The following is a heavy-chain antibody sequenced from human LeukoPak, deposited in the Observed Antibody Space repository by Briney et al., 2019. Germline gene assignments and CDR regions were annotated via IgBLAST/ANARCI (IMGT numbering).Heavy chain of an antibody. D-gene: IGHD5-24*01. J-gene: IGHJ6*02. CDR1: GYTYNNYD. CDR3: VRAMAPLDTFNYQYAMDV. V-gene: IGHV1-8*01. Sequence: ASVKVSCKASGYTYNNYDINWVRQAPGQGLEWMGWMNPNSGNTGYAQKFQGRFTLTRETFISTAYMELSSLRSDDTAVYYCVRAMAPLDTFNYQYAMDVWGQGTMVTVSS. CDR2: MNPNSGNT.